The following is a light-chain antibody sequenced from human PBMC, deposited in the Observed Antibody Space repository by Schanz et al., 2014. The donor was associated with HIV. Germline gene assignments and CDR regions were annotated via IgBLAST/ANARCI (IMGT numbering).Light chain of an antibody. CDR3: SSYASRKVVL. V-gene: IGLV1-44*01. CDR2: ATY. J-gene: IGLJ3*02. CDR1: SSNIKMNA. Sequence: QSVLTQPPSASGTPGQRVTISCSGSSSNIKMNAVNWYQHLPGMGPTLLIYATYNRPSGVPDRFSGSKSGNTASLTISGLQAEDEGIYYCSSYASRKVVLFGGGTKLTVL.